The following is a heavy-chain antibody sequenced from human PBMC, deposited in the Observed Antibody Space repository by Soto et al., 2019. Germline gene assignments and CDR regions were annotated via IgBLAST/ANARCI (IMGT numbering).Heavy chain of an antibody. CDR1: GGTFSSYS. CDR3: ARGSFGYYDSSGYCFDY. Sequence: QVQLVQSGAEVKKPGSSVKVSCKASGGTFSSYSISWVRQAPGQGLEWMGGIIPIFGTANYAQKFQGRVTITGDESTSKDYMELSSLRSEDTAVYYCARGSFGYYDSSGYCFDYWGQGPLVTVSS. CDR2: IIPIFGTA. D-gene: IGHD3-22*01. J-gene: IGHJ4*02. V-gene: IGHV1-69*01.